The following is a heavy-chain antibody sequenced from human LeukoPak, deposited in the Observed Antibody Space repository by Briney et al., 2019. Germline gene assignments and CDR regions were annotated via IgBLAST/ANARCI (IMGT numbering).Heavy chain of an antibody. D-gene: IGHD6-19*01. Sequence: PSETLSLTCTVSGGSISSYYWSWIRQPAGKGLEWIGRIYTSGSTNYNPSLKSRVTMSVDTSKNQFSLKLSSVTAADTAVYYCARLSYSSGWYEEDYWGQGTLVTVSS. CDR3: ARLSYSSGWYEEDY. J-gene: IGHJ4*02. CDR1: GGSISSYY. V-gene: IGHV4-4*07. CDR2: IYTSGST.